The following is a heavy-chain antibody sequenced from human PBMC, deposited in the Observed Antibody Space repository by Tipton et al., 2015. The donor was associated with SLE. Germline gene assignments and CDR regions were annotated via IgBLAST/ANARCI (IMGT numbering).Heavy chain of an antibody. CDR1: GFTFSSYE. J-gene: IGHJ6*02. V-gene: IGHV3-48*03. D-gene: IGHD3-10*01. CDR2: ISSSGSTI. Sequence: VQLVQSGGGLVQPGGSLRLSCAASGFTFSSYEMNWVRQAPGKGLEWVSYISSSGSTIYYADSVKGRFTISRDNAKNSLYLQMNSLRAEDTAVYYCASPRRAYGEAYYYGMDVWGQGTTVTVSS. CDR3: ASPRRAYGEAYYYGMDV.